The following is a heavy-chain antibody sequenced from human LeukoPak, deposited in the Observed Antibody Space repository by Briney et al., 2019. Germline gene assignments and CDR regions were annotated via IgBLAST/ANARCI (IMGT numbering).Heavy chain of an antibody. Sequence: PSETLSLTCTVSGGSISSSSYYWGWIRQPPGKGLEWIGSIYYSGSTYYNPSLKSRVTISVDTSKNQFSLKLSSVTAADTAVYYCARGRWLRFHDYWGQGTLVTVSS. D-gene: IGHD5-12*01. CDR2: IYYSGST. CDR3: ARGRWLRFHDY. CDR1: GGSISSSSYY. V-gene: IGHV4-39*01. J-gene: IGHJ4*02.